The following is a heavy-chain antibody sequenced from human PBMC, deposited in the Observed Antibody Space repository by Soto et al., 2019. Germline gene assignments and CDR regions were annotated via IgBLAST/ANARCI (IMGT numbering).Heavy chain of an antibody. V-gene: IGHV3-21*01. CDR3: ARAGGDSRTTPTHGAYDLDG. CDR1: QFTFTSHS. J-gene: IGHJ6*04. D-gene: IGHD6-13*01. CDR2: ISSFSNYM. Sequence: PGGSLRLSCAASQFTFTSHSMNWARHAPGTGLEWVSSISSFSNYMYYTDSVKGRFTISRDNARNSLYLQMNSLRAEETAVYYCARAGGDSRTTPTHGAYDLDGWGAGTTATLSS.